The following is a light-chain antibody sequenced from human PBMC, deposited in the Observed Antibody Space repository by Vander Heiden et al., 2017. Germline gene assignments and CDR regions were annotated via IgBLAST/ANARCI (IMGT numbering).Light chain of an antibody. CDR3: SSYTSSSSYV. J-gene: IGLJ1*01. V-gene: IGLV2-18*02. CDR2: EVS. Sequence: QSALTQPPSVSGSPGQSVTISCTGTSSDVGGYNCVSWYQQPPGKAPKLMIYEVSKRPSGVPDRFSGSKSGNTASLTISGLQAEDEADYYCSSYTSSSSYVFGAGTKVTVL. CDR1: SSDVGGYNC.